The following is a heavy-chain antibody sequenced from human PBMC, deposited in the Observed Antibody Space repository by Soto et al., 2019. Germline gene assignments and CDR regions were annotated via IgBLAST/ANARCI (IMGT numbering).Heavy chain of an antibody. J-gene: IGHJ6*03. D-gene: IGHD2-2*01. CDR1: GGTFSSYT. Sequence: SVKVSCKASGGTFSSYTISWVRQAPGQGLEWMGRIIPILGIANYAQKFQGRVTITADKSTSTAYMELSSLRSEDTAVYYCASRLIYLVFFSSTSCPEIYYYYMDVWGKGTTVTVSS. V-gene: IGHV1-69*02. CDR3: ASRLIYLVFFSSTSCPEIYYYYMDV. CDR2: IIPILGIA.